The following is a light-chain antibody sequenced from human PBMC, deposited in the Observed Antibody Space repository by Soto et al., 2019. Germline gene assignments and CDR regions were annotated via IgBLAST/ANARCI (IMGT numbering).Light chain of an antibody. J-gene: IGKJ1*01. CDR1: QGISTW. Sequence: DIQMTQSPYTLSASVGARVTITCRASQGISTWLAWYQQKPGTAPKLLIYDASSLESGVPSRFSGIGSGTELTITISSLQPDDDETYYGQQYSSYSRTFGQGTKVEIK. V-gene: IGKV1-5*01. CDR2: DAS. CDR3: QQYSSYSRT.